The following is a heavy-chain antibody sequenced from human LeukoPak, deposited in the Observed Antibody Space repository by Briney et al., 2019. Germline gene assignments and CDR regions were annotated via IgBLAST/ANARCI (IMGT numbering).Heavy chain of an antibody. J-gene: IGHJ4*02. D-gene: IGHD1-26*01. V-gene: IGHV1-18*01. CDR2: ISAYNGNT. CDR1: GYTFSIYG. Sequence: ASVKVSCTASGYTFSIYGISWVRQAPGQGLEWMGWISAYNGNTNYAQKFQGRVTVTTDTSTNTAYMELRSLRSDDTAVYYCARGGELLSFSDYWGQGTLVTVPS. CDR3: ARGGELLSFSDY.